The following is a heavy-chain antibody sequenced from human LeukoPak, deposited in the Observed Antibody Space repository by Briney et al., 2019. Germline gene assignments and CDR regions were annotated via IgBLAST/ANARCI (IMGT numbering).Heavy chain of an antibody. D-gene: IGHD3-10*01. V-gene: IGHV3-21*01. J-gene: IGHJ4*02. Sequence: PGGSLRLSCAASGFTFSSYSMNWVRQAPGKGLEWVSSISSSSSYIYYADSVKGRFTISRDNAKNSLYLQMNSLRAEDTAVYYCARDLGPVWFGELYFDYRGQGTLVTVSS. CDR3: ARDLGPVWFGELYFDY. CDR1: GFTFSSYS. CDR2: ISSSSSYI.